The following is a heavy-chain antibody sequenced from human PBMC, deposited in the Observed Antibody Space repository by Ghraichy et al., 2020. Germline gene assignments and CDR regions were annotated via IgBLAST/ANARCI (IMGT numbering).Heavy chain of an antibody. CDR3: AEEQMDLRFLEWANWFDP. CDR2: IYTSGST. J-gene: IGHJ5*02. V-gene: IGHV4-4*07. D-gene: IGHD3-3*01. Sequence: SETLSLTCTVSGGSISSYYWSWIRQPAGKGLEWIGRIYTSGSTNYNPSLKSRVTMSVDTSKNQFSLKLSSVTAADTAVYYCAEEQMDLRFLEWANWFDPWGQGTLVTVSS. CDR1: GGSISSYY.